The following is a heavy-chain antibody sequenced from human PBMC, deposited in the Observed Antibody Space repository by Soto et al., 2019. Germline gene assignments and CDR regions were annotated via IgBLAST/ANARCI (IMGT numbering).Heavy chain of an antibody. CDR2: ISGSGGST. V-gene: IGHV3-23*01. CDR3: AKDLGPYSSSPWSWVDP. D-gene: IGHD6-13*01. Sequence: EVQLLESGGGLVQPGGSLRLSCAASGFTFSSYAMSWVRQAPGKGLEWVSAISGSGGSTYYADSVKGRFTISRDNSKHSLYLQMNSLRAEDTAVYYCAKDLGPYSSSPWSWVDPWGQGTLVTVSS. CDR1: GFTFSSYA. J-gene: IGHJ5*02.